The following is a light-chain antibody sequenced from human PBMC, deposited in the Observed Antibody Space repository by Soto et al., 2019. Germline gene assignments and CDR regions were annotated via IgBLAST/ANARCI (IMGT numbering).Light chain of an antibody. Sequence: QSALTQPASVSGSPGQSITISCTGTSSDVCGYNYVSWYQQHPGKAPKLMIYEVSNRPSGDSDRFSGSKSGNTASLTISGLQAEDEADYYCSSYTSSSNPYVFGSGTKVTVL. V-gene: IGLV2-14*03. CDR3: SSYTSSSNPYV. CDR2: EVS. CDR1: SSDVCGYNY. J-gene: IGLJ1*01.